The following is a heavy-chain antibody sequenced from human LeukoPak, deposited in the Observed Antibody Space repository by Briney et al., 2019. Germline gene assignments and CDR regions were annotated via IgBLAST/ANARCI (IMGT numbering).Heavy chain of an antibody. CDR3: AREAGSGSLLYYYYYGMDV. J-gene: IGHJ6*04. V-gene: IGHV3-74*01. CDR2: INSDGSST. D-gene: IGHD3-10*01. Sequence: PGGSLRLSCAASGFTFSSYWMHWVRHAPGKGLVWVSRINSDGSSTNYADSVKGRFTISRDNAKNTLYLQMNSLRAEDTAVYYCAREAGSGSLLYYYYYGMDVWGKGTTVTVSS. CDR1: GFTFSSYW.